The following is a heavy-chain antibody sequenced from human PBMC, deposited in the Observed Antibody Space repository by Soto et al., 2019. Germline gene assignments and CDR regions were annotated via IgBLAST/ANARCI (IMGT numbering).Heavy chain of an antibody. J-gene: IGHJ4*02. CDR1: GFTFSSYA. D-gene: IGHD2-2*01. V-gene: IGHV3-23*01. CDR3: AKDRCSSASCYVSSEVDGFDY. CDR2: ISGGSGST. Sequence: GGSLRLSCAASGFTFSSYAMTWVRQAPGKGLEWVSTISGGSGSTYYADSVKGRFTISRDNSKNTLYLQMNSLRAEDTAVYYCAKDRCSSASCYVSSEVDGFDYWGQGTLVTVSS.